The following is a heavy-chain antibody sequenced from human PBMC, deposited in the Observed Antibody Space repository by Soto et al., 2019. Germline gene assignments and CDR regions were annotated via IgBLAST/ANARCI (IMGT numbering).Heavy chain of an antibody. V-gene: IGHV1-3*01. CDR3: ASGDYVWGSYRYPTYYFDY. D-gene: IGHD3-16*02. Sequence: QVQLVQSGAEVKKPGASVKVSCQASGYTFTSYAMHWVRQAPGQRLEWMGWINAGNGNTKYSQKFQGRVTITRDTSASTAYMELSSLRSEDTAVYYCASGDYVWGSYRYPTYYFDYWGQGTLVTVSS. J-gene: IGHJ4*02. CDR2: INAGNGNT. CDR1: GYTFTSYA.